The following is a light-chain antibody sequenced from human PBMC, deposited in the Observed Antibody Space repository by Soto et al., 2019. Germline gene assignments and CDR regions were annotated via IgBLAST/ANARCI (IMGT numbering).Light chain of an antibody. CDR1: QSVRNF. V-gene: IGKV3-11*01. CDR3: QHRTTWPRGT. J-gene: IGKJ2*02. CDR2: EAS. Sequence: EVVLTQSPATLSLSPGERATLSCRASQSVRNFLAWYQQKPGQAPRLLIYEASNRAAGIPARFSGSGSGTDFTLTISSLEPEDFGVYYCQHRTTWPRGTFGQGTNLEI.